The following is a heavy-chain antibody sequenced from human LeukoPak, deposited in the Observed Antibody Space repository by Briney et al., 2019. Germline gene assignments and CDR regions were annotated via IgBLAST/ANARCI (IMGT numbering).Heavy chain of an antibody. D-gene: IGHD2-15*01. Sequence: GGSLRHSCAASGFTFSSYTMNWVRQAPGKGLEWVANIKQDGSEKYYVDSVKGRFTISRDNAKNSLYLQMNSLRAEDTAVYYCARTSHFNLVVVAEDYWGQGTLVTVSS. CDR1: GFTFSSYT. CDR3: ARTSHFNLVVVAEDY. J-gene: IGHJ4*02. CDR2: IKQDGSEK. V-gene: IGHV3-7*01.